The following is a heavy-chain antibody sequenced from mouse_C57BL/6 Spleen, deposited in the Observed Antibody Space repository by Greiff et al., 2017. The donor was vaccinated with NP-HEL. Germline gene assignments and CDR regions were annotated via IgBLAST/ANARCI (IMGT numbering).Heavy chain of an antibody. CDR2: IDPSDSET. V-gene: IGHV1-52*01. J-gene: IGHJ4*01. CDR3: ARNGVGLRPGLDY. Sequence: QVQLQQSGAELVRPGSSVKLSCKASGYTFTSYWMHWVKQRPIQGLEWIGNIDPSDSETHYNQKFKDKATLTVDKSSSTAYMQLSSLTSEDSAVYYCARNGVGLRPGLDYWGQGTSVTVSS. D-gene: IGHD2-4*01. CDR1: GYTFTSYW.